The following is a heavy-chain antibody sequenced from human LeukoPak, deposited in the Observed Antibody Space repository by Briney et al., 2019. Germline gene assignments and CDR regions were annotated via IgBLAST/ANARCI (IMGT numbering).Heavy chain of an antibody. CDR3: ARAVPSVELWFGELLPYFTY. CDR2: ISSSGSTI. D-gene: IGHD3-10*01. CDR1: GFTFSDYY. Sequence: GGSLRLSCAASGFTFSDYYMSWIRQAPGKGLEWVSYISSSGSTIYYADSVKGRFTISRDNAKNSLYLQMNSLRAEDTAVYYCARAVPSVELWFGELLPYFTYGGQGTLVTVSS. V-gene: IGHV3-11*01. J-gene: IGHJ4*02.